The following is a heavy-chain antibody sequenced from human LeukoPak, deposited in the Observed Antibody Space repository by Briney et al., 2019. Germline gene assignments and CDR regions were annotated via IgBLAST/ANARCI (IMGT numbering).Heavy chain of an antibody. Sequence: SQTLSLTCTVSGGSISSGSYYWNWIRQPAGKGLEWIGRIYTSGSTNYNPSLKSRVTISVDTSKNQFSLKLSSVTAEDTAVYYCARAQVQLGPLFYYFDYWGQGTLVTVSS. V-gene: IGHV4-61*02. CDR2: IYTSGST. CDR3: ARAQVQLGPLFYYFDY. CDR1: GGSISSGSYY. J-gene: IGHJ4*02. D-gene: IGHD5-18*01.